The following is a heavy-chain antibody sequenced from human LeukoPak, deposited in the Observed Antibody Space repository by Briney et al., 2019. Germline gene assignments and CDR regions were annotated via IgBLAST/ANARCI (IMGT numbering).Heavy chain of an antibody. CDR3: ARGGSGWYENDAYDI. CDR1: GFTFSSYW. V-gene: IGHV3-7*01. CDR2: TKQDGSEK. Sequence: PGGSLRLSCAASGFTFSSYWMSWVRQAPGKGLEWVANTKQDGSEKYYVDSVKGRFTIARDNAKNSLYLLINSLRADDTAVYYCARGGSGWYENDAYDIWGQGTMVTVSS. J-gene: IGHJ3*02. D-gene: IGHD6-19*01.